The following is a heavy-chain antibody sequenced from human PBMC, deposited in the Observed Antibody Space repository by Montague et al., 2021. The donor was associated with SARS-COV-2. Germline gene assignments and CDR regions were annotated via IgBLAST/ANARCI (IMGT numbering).Heavy chain of an antibody. CDR3: AREGTVPGPRGIYFDD. D-gene: IGHD1-1*01. J-gene: IGHJ4*02. CDR1: GESVSSNSAA. Sequence: CAISGESVSSNSAAWNWIRRSPSGGLEWLGRTYYRSKWYTDYAPSVKTRITITPDTSNNQFSLHLNSVTPGDTAVYYCAREGTVPGPRGIYFDDWGQGTLVTVSS. V-gene: IGHV6-1*01. CDR2: TYYRSKWYT.